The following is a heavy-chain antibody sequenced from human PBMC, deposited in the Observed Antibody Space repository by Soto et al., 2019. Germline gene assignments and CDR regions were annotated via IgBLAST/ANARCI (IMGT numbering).Heavy chain of an antibody. Sequence: GASVKVSCKASGGTFSSYAISWVRQAPGQGLEWMGGIIPIFGTANYAQKFQGRVTITADESTSTAYMELSSLRSEDTAVYYCAGVSEQQLDQNNWFDPWGQGTLVTVSS. D-gene: IGHD6-13*01. V-gene: IGHV1-69*13. CDR1: GGTFSSYA. CDR3: AGVSEQQLDQNNWFDP. CDR2: IIPIFGTA. J-gene: IGHJ5*02.